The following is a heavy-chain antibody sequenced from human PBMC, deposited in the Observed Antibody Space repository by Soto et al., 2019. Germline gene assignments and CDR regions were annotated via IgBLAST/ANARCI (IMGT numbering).Heavy chain of an antibody. CDR1: GFTFSDHF. J-gene: IGHJ3*02. V-gene: IGHV3-72*01. CDR3: AADNYKHQLLPQSDDAFDI. D-gene: IGHD2-2*01. Sequence: PGGSLRLSCAASGFTFSDHFMDWVRQAPGEGLEWVARIRNKVRGYTTEYAASVKGRFTISRDDSEKSVYLQMSSLRSEDTAVYYCAADNYKHQLLPQSDDAFDIWGQGTMVTVSS. CDR2: IRNKVRGYTT.